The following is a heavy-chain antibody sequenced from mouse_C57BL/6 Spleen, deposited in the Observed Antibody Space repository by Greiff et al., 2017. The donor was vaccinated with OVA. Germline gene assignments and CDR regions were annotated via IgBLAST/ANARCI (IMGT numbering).Heavy chain of an antibody. CDR2: IDPENGDT. Sequence: VQLQQSGAELVRPGASVKLSCTASGFNIKDDYMHWVKQRPEQGLEWIGWIDPENGDTEYASKFQGKATITADTSSNTAYLQLSSLTSEDTAVYYCTTSLHYYASSPWFAYWGQGTLVTVSA. V-gene: IGHV14-4*01. J-gene: IGHJ3*01. CDR3: TTSLHYYASSPWFAY. CDR1: GFNIKDDY. D-gene: IGHD1-1*01.